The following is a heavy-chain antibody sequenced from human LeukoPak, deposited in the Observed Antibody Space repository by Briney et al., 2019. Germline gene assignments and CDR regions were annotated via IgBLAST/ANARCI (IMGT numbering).Heavy chain of an antibody. J-gene: IGHJ3*02. V-gene: IGHV3-48*03. D-gene: IGHD6-19*01. Sequence: GGSLRLSCAASGFTFSSYEMNWVRQAPGKGLEWVSYISSSCSTIYYADSVKGRFTISRDNAKNSLYLQMNSLRAEDTAVYYCARYTAVAGTYDAFDIWGQGTMVTVSS. CDR2: ISSSCSTI. CDR3: ARYTAVAGTYDAFDI. CDR1: GFTFSSYE.